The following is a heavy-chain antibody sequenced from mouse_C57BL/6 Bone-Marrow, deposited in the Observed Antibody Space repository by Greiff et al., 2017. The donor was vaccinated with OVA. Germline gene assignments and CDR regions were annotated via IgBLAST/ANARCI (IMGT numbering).Heavy chain of an antibody. CDR3: TTLDYSYAMDY. D-gene: IGHD2-4*01. V-gene: IGHV14-4*01. J-gene: IGHJ4*01. CDR2: IDPQNGDT. CDR1: GFNIKDDS. Sequence: EVQLQQSGAELVRPGASVKLSCTASGFNIKDDSMHWVKQKPEQGLEWIGLIDPQNGDTEYASKFQGKATITAEPSSHTAYLQLSSLTSEDTAVYYCTTLDYSYAMDYWGQGTSVTVSS.